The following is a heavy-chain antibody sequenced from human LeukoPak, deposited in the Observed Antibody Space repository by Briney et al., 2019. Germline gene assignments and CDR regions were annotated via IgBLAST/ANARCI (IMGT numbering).Heavy chain of an antibody. Sequence: SGGSLRLSCAASGFTFSSYGMHWVRQAPGKGLEWVAVISYDGSNKYYADSVKGRFTISRDNSKNTLYLQMSSLRAEDTALYYCAKRSDTAMVKGPLEYWGQGTLVTVSS. CDR2: ISYDGSNK. CDR1: GFTFSSYG. D-gene: IGHD5-18*01. J-gene: IGHJ4*02. V-gene: IGHV3-30*18. CDR3: AKRSDTAMVKGPLEY.